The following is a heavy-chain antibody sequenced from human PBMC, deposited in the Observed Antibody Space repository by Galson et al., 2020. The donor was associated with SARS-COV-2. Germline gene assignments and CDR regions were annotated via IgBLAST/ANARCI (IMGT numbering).Heavy chain of an antibody. CDR1: GYTFTSYY. D-gene: IGHD6-19*01. Sequence: ASVKVSCKASGYTFTSYYMHWVRQAPGQGLEWMGIINPSGGSTSYAQKFQGRVTMTRDTSTSTVYMALSSLRSEDTAVYYCASSGWPYNWFDPWGQGTLSPSPQ. J-gene: IGHJ5*02. CDR2: INPSGGST. CDR3: ASSGWPYNWFDP. V-gene: IGHV1-46*01.